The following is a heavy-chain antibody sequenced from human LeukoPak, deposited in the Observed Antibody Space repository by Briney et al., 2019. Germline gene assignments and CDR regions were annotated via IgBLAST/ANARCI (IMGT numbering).Heavy chain of an antibody. CDR3: ARSGGPGSLYYYDSSGSRDAFDI. CDR1: GGSISSGGYY. D-gene: IGHD3-22*01. CDR2: IYYSGST. Sequence: SSETLSLTCTVSGGSISSGGYYWSWIRQPPGKGLEWIGYIYYSGSTNYNPSLKSRVTISVDTSKNQFSLKLSSVTAADTAVYYCARSGGPGSLYYYDSSGSRDAFDIWGQGTMVTVSS. J-gene: IGHJ3*02. V-gene: IGHV4-61*08.